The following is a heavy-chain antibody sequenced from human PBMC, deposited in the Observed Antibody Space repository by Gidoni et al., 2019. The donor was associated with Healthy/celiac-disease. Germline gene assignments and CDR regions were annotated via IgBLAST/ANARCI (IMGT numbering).Heavy chain of an antibody. CDR2: ISSSSSYI. D-gene: IGHD6-6*01. J-gene: IGHJ4*02. CDR1: GFTFSSYS. Sequence: EVQLVESGGGVVKPGGSLRLSGAASGFTFSSYSMHWVRQAPGMGLEWVSSISSSSSYIYYADSVKGRFTISRDNAKNSLYLQMNSLRAEDTAVYYCARANSSSSSFDYWGQGTLVTVSS. CDR3: ARANSSSSSFDY. V-gene: IGHV3-21*01.